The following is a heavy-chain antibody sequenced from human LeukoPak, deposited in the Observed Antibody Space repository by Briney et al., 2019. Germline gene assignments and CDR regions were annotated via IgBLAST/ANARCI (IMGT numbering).Heavy chain of an antibody. V-gene: IGHV4-59*03. Sequence: PSETLFLTCTVSGGSISSSSWSWIRQPPGKGLEWIGRINYRGSTNYNPSLNSRVTISVDTSRNQFSLNLSSVTAADTAVYYCARFSSSRLFDYFDYWGQGILVTVSS. CDR1: GGSISSSS. CDR3: ARFSSSRLFDYFDY. J-gene: IGHJ4*02. D-gene: IGHD3-22*01. CDR2: INYRGST.